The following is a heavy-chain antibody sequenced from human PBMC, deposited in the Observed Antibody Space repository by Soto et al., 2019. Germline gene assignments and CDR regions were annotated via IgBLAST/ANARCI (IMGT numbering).Heavy chain of an antibody. V-gene: IGHV4-34*01. CDR1: GGSFSGHY. CDR2: INHSGST. CDR3: ARGSRRGVDY. J-gene: IGHJ4*02. D-gene: IGHD3-16*01. Sequence: QVQLQQWGAGLLKPSETLSLTCAVYGGSFSGHYWSWIRQPPRKGLEWIGEINHSGSTNDNPSLKSRVTISIDTSKNQFSLKLSSVTAADTAVYYCARGSRRGVDYWGQGTLVTVSS.